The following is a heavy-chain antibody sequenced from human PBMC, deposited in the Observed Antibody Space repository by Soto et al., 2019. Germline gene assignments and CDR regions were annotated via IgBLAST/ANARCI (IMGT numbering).Heavy chain of an antibody. V-gene: IGHV1-46*01. Sequence: ASVKVSCKASGYTFTSYYMHLVRQAPGQGLEWMGIINPSGGSTSYAQKFQGRVTMTRDTSTSTVYMELSSLRSEDTAVYYCARDGGFWSGYYHYYYGMDVWGQGTTVTVYS. CDR1: GYTFTSYY. CDR3: ARDGGFWSGYYHYYYGMDV. D-gene: IGHD3-3*01. J-gene: IGHJ6*02. CDR2: INPSGGST.